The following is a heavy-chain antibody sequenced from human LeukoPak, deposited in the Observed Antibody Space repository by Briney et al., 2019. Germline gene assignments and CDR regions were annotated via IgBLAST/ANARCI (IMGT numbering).Heavy chain of an antibody. CDR3: ARSRDSSGWYPFQH. CDR1: GFTVNSNY. V-gene: IGHV3-53*01. J-gene: IGHJ1*01. D-gene: IGHD6-19*01. CDR2: IYSGGST. Sequence: GGSLRLSCAASGFTVNSNYMSWVRQAPGKGLEWVSVIYSGGSTYYADSVKGRFTISRDNSKNTLYLQMNSLRADDTAVYYCARSRDSSGWYPFQHWGQGTLVTVSS.